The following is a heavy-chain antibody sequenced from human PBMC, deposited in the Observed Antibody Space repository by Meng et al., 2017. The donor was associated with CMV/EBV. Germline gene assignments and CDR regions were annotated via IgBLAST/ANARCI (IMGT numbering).Heavy chain of an antibody. CDR1: GYTFTSYG. D-gene: IGHD3-22*01. J-gene: IGHJ3*02. CDR2: ISAYNGNT. CDR3: ARPDSSGYYDAFDI. V-gene: IGHV1-18*01. Sequence: ASVKVSCKASGYTFTSYGISWVRQAPGQGLEWMGWISAYNGNTNYAQTLQGRVTMTTDTSTSTAYMELRSLRSDDTAVYYCARPDSSGYYDAFDIWGQGTMVTVSS.